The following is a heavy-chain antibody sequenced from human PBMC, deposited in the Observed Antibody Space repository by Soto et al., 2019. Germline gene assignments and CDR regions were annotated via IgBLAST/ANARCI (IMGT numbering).Heavy chain of an antibody. CDR3: ARDDSGFSGSHYIDYFNY. CDR2: INPSGGST. CDR1: GGTFSSYA. J-gene: IGHJ4*02. V-gene: IGHV1-46*01. D-gene: IGHD1-26*01. Sequence: GASVKVSFKASGGTFSSYAISWVRQAPGQGLEWMGGINPSGGSTSYAQKFQGRVTMTRDTSTSTVYMELSSLRSEDTAVYYCARDDSGFSGSHYIDYFNYWGQGALVTVSS.